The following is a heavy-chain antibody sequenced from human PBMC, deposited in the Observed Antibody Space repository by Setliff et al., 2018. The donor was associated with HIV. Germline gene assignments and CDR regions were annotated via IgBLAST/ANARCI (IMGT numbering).Heavy chain of an antibody. D-gene: IGHD3-3*01. V-gene: IGHV4-34*01. Sequence: PSETLSLTCAVYGGSLSGYYWSWIRQPPGKGLEWIGEINHGGSTNYNPSLKSRVTISVDTSKNQFSLKLSSVTAADTAVYYCARVRTNWDYDFWSGHISSDYFDYWGQGTLVTVSS. J-gene: IGHJ4*02. CDR1: GGSLSGYY. CDR3: ARVRTNWDYDFWSGHISSDYFDY. CDR2: INHGGST.